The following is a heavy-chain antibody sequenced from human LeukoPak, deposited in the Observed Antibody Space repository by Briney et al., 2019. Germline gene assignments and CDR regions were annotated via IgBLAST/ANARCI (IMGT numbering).Heavy chain of an antibody. J-gene: IGHJ4*02. CDR3: ARGHLISIKSRAPPPGF. D-gene: IGHD5-24*01. CDR1: GYSVSSGYY. Sequence: SETLSLTCSVSGYSVSSGYYWGWIRQPPGKGLEWIGSIYYSGNTYYNPSLKGRVTISVDTSKNQFSLKLSSVTAADTAVYYCARGHLISIKSRAPPPGFWGQGTLVTVSS. CDR2: IYYSGNT. V-gene: IGHV4-38-2*01.